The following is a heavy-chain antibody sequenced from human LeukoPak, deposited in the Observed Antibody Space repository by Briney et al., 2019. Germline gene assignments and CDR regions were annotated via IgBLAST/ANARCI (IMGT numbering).Heavy chain of an antibody. CDR2: ISYDGSNK. J-gene: IGHJ6*02. Sequence: PGGSLRLSCAASGFTFSSYAMHWVRQAPGKGLGWVALISYDGSNKYYADSVKGRFTISRDNSKNTLYLQMNSLRAEDTAVYYCAKDTSAYYFYYGLDVWGQGTTVTVSS. CDR1: GFTFSSYA. V-gene: IGHV3-30*18. D-gene: IGHD1-26*01. CDR3: AKDTSAYYFYYGLDV.